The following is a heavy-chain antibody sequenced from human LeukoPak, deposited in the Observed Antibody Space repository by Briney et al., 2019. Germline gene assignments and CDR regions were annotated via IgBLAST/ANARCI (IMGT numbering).Heavy chain of an antibody. D-gene: IGHD3-10*01. Sequence: SETLSLTCTISGGPISSYYWSWIRQSPGKGWEWIGYIYSSGSTNYNPSLKSRIAISIDTSKNQFSLNVRSVTDEDTAVYYCARPADFSGLGTYAFDVWGKGTMVIVSS. CDR1: GGPISSYY. CDR2: IYSSGST. J-gene: IGHJ3*01. V-gene: IGHV4-4*08. CDR3: ARPADFSGLGTYAFDV.